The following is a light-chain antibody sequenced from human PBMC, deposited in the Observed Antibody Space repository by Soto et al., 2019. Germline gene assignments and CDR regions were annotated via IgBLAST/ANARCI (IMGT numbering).Light chain of an antibody. CDR2: EVS. Sequence: QSALTQPASVSGSPGQSITISCTGTSSDVGSYNYVSWYQQHPGKAPKVMIYEVSNRPSGISNRFSGSKSGNTASMTISGLQAEDEADYYCSSYSGSTTDVFGAGTKLTVL. V-gene: IGLV2-14*01. CDR3: SSYSGSTTDV. J-gene: IGLJ1*01. CDR1: SSDVGSYNY.